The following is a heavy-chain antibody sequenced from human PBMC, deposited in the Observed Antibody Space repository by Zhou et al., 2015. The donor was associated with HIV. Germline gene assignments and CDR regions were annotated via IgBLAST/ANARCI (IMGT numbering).Heavy chain of an antibody. CDR3: ARKPRLHGCSGGSCFREGMDV. CDR2: IIPIFGTA. V-gene: IGHV1-69*01. J-gene: IGHJ6*02. Sequence: QVQLVQSGAEVKKPGSSVKVSCKASGGTFSSYAISWVRQAPGQGLEWMGGIIPIFGTANYAQKFQGRVTITADESTSTAYMELSSLRSEDTAVYYCARKPRLHGCSGGSCFREGMDVWGQGTTGHRLL. D-gene: IGHD2-15*01. CDR1: GGTFSSYA.